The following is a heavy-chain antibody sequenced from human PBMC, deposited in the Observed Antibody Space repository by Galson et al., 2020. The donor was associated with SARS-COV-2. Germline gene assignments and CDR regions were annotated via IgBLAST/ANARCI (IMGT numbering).Heavy chain of an antibody. CDR3: ARDAGGYMDV. V-gene: IGHV3-30*04. J-gene: IGHJ6*03. D-gene: IGHD1-26*01. CDR2: ISYDGSNK. CDR1: GFTFSSYA. Sequence: DQLGESLKISCAASGFTFSSYAMHWVRQAPGKGLEWVAVISYDGSNKYYADSVKGRFTISRDNSKNTLYLQMNSLRAEDTAVYYCARDAGGYMDVWGKGTTVTVSS.